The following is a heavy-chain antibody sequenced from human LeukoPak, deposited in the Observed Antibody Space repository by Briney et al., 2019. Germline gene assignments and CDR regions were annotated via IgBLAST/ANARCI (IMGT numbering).Heavy chain of an antibody. V-gene: IGHV1-69*01. Sequence: SVKVSCKASGGTFSSYAISWVRQAPGQGLEWMGGIIPIFGTANYAQKFQGRVTITADESTSTAYMELSSLRSEDTAVYYCASGKYYYGSGSYPYGGYYFDYWGQGTLATVSS. CDR1: GGTFSSYA. CDR2: IIPIFGTA. D-gene: IGHD3-10*01. J-gene: IGHJ4*02. CDR3: ASGKYYYGSGSYPYGGYYFDY.